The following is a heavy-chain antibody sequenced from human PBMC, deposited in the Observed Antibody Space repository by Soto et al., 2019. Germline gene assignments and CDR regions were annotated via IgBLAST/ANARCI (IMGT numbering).Heavy chain of an antibody. D-gene: IGHD5-18*01. V-gene: IGHV2-5*02. Sequence: QITLKESGPPLVKPTQTLTLTCTFSGFSLSTSGVGVGWIRQPPGKALEWLALIYWDDDKGYSPSLRSRLTITKDTSKNQVVLTMTNMDPVDTATYYCAHRTIQVYGMDVWGQGTTVTVSS. CDR2: IYWDDDK. CDR3: AHRTIQVYGMDV. J-gene: IGHJ6*02. CDR1: GFSLSTSGVG.